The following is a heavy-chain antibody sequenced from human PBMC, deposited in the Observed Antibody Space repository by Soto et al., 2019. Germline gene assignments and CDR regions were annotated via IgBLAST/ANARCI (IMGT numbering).Heavy chain of an antibody. Sequence: QVQLVQSGAEVKKPGASVKVSCKASGYTFTSYGISWLRQAPGQGLEWMGWISGYNGNTNYAQKLQGRVTMTTDTATSTAYMERRSLRSDDTAVFYCARDRVGVGGVFFDYWGPGTLVTVSS. CDR1: GYTFTSYG. V-gene: IGHV1-18*01. CDR3: ARDRVGVGGVFFDY. CDR2: ISGYNGNT. J-gene: IGHJ4*02. D-gene: IGHD3-16*01.